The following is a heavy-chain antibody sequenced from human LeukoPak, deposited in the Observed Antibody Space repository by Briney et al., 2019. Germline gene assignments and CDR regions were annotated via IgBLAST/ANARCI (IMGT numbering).Heavy chain of an antibody. J-gene: IGHJ4*02. D-gene: IGHD3-9*01. CDR1: GFTFSSYW. CDR3: ARDWPHFDWLLHYFDY. V-gene: IGHV3-7*01. Sequence: PGGSLRLSCAASGFTFSSYWMSWVRQAPGKGLEWVANIKQDGSEKYYVDSVKGRFTISRDNAKNSLYLQMNSLRAEDTAVYYCARDWPHFDWLLHYFDYWGQGTLVTVSS. CDR2: IKQDGSEK.